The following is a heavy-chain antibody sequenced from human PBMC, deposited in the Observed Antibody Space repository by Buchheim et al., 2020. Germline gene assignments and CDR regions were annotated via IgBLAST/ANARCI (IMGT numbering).Heavy chain of an antibody. CDR3: AREDLHARGWFDP. CDR2: ITHRGRT. J-gene: IGHJ5*02. CDR1: GGSFSGFY. Sequence: QVQLQQWGAGLLKPSETLSLTCAVYGGSFSGFYWSWFRQSPGKGLDWIGEITHRGRTNYNPPLRSRVTISVDTSKNQFSLKLTSVTAADTAVYYCAREDLHARGWFDPWGQGTL. V-gene: IGHV4-34*01.